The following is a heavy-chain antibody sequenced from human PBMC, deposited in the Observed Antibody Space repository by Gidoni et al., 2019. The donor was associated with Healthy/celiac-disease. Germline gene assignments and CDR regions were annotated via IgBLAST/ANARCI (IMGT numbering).Heavy chain of an antibody. CDR3: ARADDYYDSSGYQQYFYY. Sequence: ELQLVESGGGLVKPGGSRRLSCAAYGLTLLSYWMHWFRQAPGKGLVWVSRIKSEVCSTSYADSVKGRFTISRDNAKNTLYLQMNSLRAEYTAVYYCARADDYYDSSGYQQYFYYWGQGTLVTVSS. CDR2: IKSEVCST. J-gene: IGHJ4*02. CDR1: GLTLLSYW. V-gene: IGHV3-74*01. D-gene: IGHD3-22*01.